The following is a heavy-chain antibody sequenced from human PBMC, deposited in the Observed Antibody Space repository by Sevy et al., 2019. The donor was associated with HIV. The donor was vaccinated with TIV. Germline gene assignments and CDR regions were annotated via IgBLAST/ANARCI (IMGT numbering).Heavy chain of an antibody. V-gene: IGHV4-4*07. CDR1: GGSISSYY. Sequence: SETLSLTCTVSGGSISSYYWSWIRQPAGKGLEWIGRIYTSGSTNYNPSLKSRVTMSVDTSKNQFSLKLSSVTAADTAVYYCARDNSGYDPLTYYYYGMDVWGQWTTVTVSS. CDR3: ARDNSGYDPLTYYYYGMDV. J-gene: IGHJ6*02. CDR2: IYTSGST. D-gene: IGHD5-12*01.